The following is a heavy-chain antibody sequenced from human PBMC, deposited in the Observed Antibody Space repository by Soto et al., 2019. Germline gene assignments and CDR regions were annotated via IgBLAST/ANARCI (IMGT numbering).Heavy chain of an antibody. CDR2: IYYSGST. J-gene: IGHJ4*02. D-gene: IGHD2-21*02. V-gene: IGHV4-61*01. Sequence: PSETLSLTCTVSGGSVSSGSYYWSWIRQPPGKGLEWIGYIYYSGSTNYNPSLKSRVTISVDTSKNQFSLKLSSVTAADTAVYYCARERYRGNSEGIDYWGQGNLVTVSS. CDR1: GGSVSSGSYY. CDR3: ARERYRGNSEGIDY.